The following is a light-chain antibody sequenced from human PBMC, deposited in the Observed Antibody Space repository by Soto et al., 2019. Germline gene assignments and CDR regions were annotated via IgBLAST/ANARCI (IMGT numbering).Light chain of an antibody. CDR1: QGIRND. V-gene: IGKV1-17*01. J-gene: IGKJ1*01. CDR2: AAS. CDR3: LQHSTYPLP. Sequence: DIQMTQFPSSLSASVGDRVTITCRASQGIRNDLAWYQQKPGKAPKRLIYAASSLQSGVPSRFSVSVPGTEFPLALSSLQPEDFATVYWLQHSTYPLPFGQGTKVEIK.